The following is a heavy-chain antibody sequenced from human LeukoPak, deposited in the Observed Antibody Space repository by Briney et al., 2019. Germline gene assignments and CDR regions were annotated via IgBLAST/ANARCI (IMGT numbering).Heavy chain of an antibody. J-gene: IGHJ4*02. Sequence: GGSLRLSCAASGFTFSDYYMSWIRQAPGKGLEWVAFIRYDGSNKYYADSVKGRFTISRDNSKDTLYLQMNSLRAEDTAVYYCATLAWVAGISWGQGTLVTVSS. D-gene: IGHD6-19*01. CDR3: ATLAWVAGIS. V-gene: IGHV3-30*02. CDR1: GFTFSDYY. CDR2: IRYDGSNK.